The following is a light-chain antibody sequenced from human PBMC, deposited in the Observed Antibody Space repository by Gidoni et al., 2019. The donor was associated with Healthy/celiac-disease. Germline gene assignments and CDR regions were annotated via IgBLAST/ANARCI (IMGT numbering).Light chain of an antibody. V-gene: IGKV3-15*01. CDR1: QSVSSN. CDR3: QQDNNWPRT. Sequence: DIVMTQSPATLSVSPGERATLSCRASQSVSSNLAWYQHKPGQAPRLLIYGASTRATAIPARFSGSGSGTEFTLTISSLQSEDFAVYYCQQDNNWPRTFGQGTKVEIK. J-gene: IGKJ1*01. CDR2: GAS.